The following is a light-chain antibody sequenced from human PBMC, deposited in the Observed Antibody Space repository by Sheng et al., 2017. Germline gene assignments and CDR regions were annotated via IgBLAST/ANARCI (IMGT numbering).Light chain of an antibody. CDR1: QSIKSW. V-gene: IGKV1-5*03. Sequence: DIQMTQSPSTLSASEGDRVTITCRASQSIKSWLAWYHQKPGKAPSLLIYKASTLHTGVPPRFSGSGSGTEFTLTISSLHPDDFGTYYCQQYNSYLYTFGQGTKAGDQT. CDR3: QQYNSYLYT. J-gene: IGKJ2*01. CDR2: KAS.